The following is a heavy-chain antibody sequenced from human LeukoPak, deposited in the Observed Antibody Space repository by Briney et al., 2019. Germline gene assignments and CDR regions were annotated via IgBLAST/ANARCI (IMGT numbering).Heavy chain of an antibody. J-gene: IGHJ4*02. CDR1: GGSCGGYY. D-gene: IGHD2-8*01. Sequence: SETLSLTCALYGGSCGGYYWSWIRQPPGKGLEWIGEINHSGSTNYNPSLNSRLTISVDRSKNQFSLKLSSVTAADTAVYYCARGHGRRYCTNGVCLPFDYWGQGTLVTVSS. CDR3: ARGHGRRYCTNGVCLPFDY. CDR2: INHSGST. V-gene: IGHV4-34*01.